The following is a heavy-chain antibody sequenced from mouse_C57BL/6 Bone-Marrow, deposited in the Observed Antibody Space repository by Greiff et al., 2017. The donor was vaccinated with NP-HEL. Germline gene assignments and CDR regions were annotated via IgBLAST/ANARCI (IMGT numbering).Heavy chain of an antibody. CDR3: ARSYYGSSLDY. CDR1: GYTFTNYW. CDR2: IYPGGGYT. D-gene: IGHD1-1*01. Sequence: VQLQQSGAELVRPGTSVKMSCKASGYTFTNYWIGWAKQRPGHGLEWIGDIYPGGGYTNYNEKFKGKATLTANKSSSTAYMQFSSLTSEDSAIYYCARSYYGSSLDYWGQGTTLTVSS. V-gene: IGHV1-63*01. J-gene: IGHJ2*01.